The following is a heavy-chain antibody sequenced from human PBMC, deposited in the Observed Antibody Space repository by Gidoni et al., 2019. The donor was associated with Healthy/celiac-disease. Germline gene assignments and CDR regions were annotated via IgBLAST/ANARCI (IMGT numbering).Heavy chain of an antibody. D-gene: IGHD5-12*01. CDR1: GFTFSSYG. CDR2: IWYDGSNK. CDR3: ARDEVVATIRLYGMDV. Sequence: QVQLVESGGGVVQPGRSLRLPCAASGFTFSSYGRHWVRQAPGKGLEWVAVIWYDGSNKYYADSVKGRFTISRDNSKNTLYLQMNSLRAEDTAVYYCARDEVVATIRLYGMDVWGQGTTVTVSS. V-gene: IGHV3-33*01. J-gene: IGHJ6*02.